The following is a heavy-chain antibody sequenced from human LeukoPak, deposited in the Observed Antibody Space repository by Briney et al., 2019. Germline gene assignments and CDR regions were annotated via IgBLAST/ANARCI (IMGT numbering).Heavy chain of an antibody. CDR3: AKNWFDP. CDR1: GYSISSGYY. Sequence: SETLSLTCAVSGYSISSGYYWGWIRQPPGKGLEWIGSIYHSGSTYYNPSLKSRVTISVDTSKNQFSLKLSSVTAADTAVYYCAKNWFDPWGQGTLVTVSS. J-gene: IGHJ5*02. V-gene: IGHV4-38-2*01. CDR2: IYHSGST.